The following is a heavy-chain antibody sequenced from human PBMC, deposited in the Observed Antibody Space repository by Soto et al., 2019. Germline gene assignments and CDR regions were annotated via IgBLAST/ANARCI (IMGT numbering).Heavy chain of an antibody. J-gene: IGHJ4*02. Sequence: SETLSLTCTVSGGSIRDYFWTWIRQPPGKGLEWIGYIYYSGRTNYNPSLKSRVSISVDTSKNHFSLQLRFVTAADTAVYYCARVGGDDFGDSGGFDYWGQGTLVTVSS. V-gene: IGHV4-59*01. CDR1: GGSIRDYF. D-gene: IGHD4-17*01. CDR2: IYYSGRT. CDR3: ARVGGDDFGDSGGFDY.